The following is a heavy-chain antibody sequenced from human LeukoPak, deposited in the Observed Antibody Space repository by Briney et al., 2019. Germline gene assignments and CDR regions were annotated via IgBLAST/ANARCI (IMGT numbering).Heavy chain of an antibody. CDR1: GFTFSSYA. CDR2: MSGSGGST. J-gene: IGHJ4*02. V-gene: IGHV3-23*01. D-gene: IGHD6-6*01. CDR3: AKPLAARRWGDFDY. Sequence: GGSLRLSCAASGFTFSSYAMSWVRQAPGKGLERVSTMSGSGGSTYYADSVKGRFTVSRDNSKNTLYVQMNSLRAEDTAVYYCAKPLAARRWGDFDYWGQGTLVTVSS.